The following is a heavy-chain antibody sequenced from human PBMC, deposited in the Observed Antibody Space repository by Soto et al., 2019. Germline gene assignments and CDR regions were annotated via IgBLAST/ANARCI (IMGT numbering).Heavy chain of an antibody. Sequence: GGSLRLSCASSGFTFSSYWMHWVRQVPGKGLVWVSRLNSDGSYTNYADSVKGRFTISRDNAKNTLFLEMNSLRAEDTAVYYCAREGLRSEMATTPFDYWGQGILVTVSS. CDR3: AREGLRSEMATTPFDY. J-gene: IGHJ4*02. V-gene: IGHV3-74*01. D-gene: IGHD5-12*01. CDR1: GFTFSSYW. CDR2: LNSDGSYT.